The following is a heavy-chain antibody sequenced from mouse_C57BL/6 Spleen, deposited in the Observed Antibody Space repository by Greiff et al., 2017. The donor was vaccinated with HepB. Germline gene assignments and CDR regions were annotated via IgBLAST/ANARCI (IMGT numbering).Heavy chain of an antibody. CDR2: INYDGSST. V-gene: IGHV5-16*01. CDR1: GFTFSDYY. J-gene: IGHJ2*01. D-gene: IGHD2-4*01. Sequence: EVNVVESEGGLVQPGSSMKLSCTASGFTFSDYYMAWVRQVPEKGLEWVANINYDGSSTYYLDSLKSRFIISRDNAKNILYLQMSSLKSEDTATYYCAREEADYDRYYFDYWGQGTTLTVSS. CDR3: AREEADYDRYYFDY.